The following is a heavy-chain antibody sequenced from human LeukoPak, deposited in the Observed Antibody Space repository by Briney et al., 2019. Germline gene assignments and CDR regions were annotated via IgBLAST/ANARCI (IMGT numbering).Heavy chain of an antibody. CDR2: IYYSGST. Sequence: PSETLSLTCTVSGGSISSYYWSWIRQPPGKGLEWIGYIYYSGSTNYNPSLKSRVTISVDTSKNQFSLKLSSVTAADTAVYYCARLVGDVTTWDCWGQGTLVTVSS. J-gene: IGHJ4*02. V-gene: IGHV4-59*01. CDR1: GGSISSYY. CDR3: ARLVGDVTTWDC. D-gene: IGHD1-26*01.